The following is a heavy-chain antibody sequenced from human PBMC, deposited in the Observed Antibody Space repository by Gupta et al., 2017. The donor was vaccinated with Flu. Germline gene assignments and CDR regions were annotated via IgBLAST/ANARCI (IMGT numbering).Heavy chain of an antibody. CDR2: ISGSGGST. CDR1: YA. J-gene: IGHJ5*02. Sequence: YAMRWGRQAAGKGREWVSAISGSGGSTYYADSVKGRFTISRDNSKNTLYLQMNSLRAEDTAVYYCAKDDYGDYGEGWFDPWGQGTLVTVSS. V-gene: IGHV3-23*01. D-gene: IGHD4-17*01. CDR3: AKDDYGDYGEGWFDP.